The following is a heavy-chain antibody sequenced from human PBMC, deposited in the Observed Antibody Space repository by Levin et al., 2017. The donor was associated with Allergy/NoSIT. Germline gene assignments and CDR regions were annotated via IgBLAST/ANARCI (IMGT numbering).Heavy chain of an antibody. CDR3: ALPHATSGSRLLDFDY. Sequence: ASVKVSCKASGYTFTSYDINWVRQATGQGLEWMGWMNPNSGNTGYAQKFQGRVTMTRNTSISTSYMELSSLRSEDTAVYYCALPHATSGSRLLDFDYWGQGTLVTVSS. V-gene: IGHV1-8*01. J-gene: IGHJ4*02. CDR2: MNPNSGNT. CDR1: GYTFTSYD. D-gene: IGHD1-26*01.